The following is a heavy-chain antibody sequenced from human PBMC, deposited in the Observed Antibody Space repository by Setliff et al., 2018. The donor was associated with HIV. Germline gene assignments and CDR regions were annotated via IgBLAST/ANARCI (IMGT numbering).Heavy chain of an antibody. D-gene: IGHD2-15*01. CDR1: GYTFATYG. V-gene: IGHV1-18*01. Sequence: ASVKVSCKASGYTFATYGISWLRQAPGQGLEWMGWISAFNGPTNYAQKFQGRVTITPDTSTSTASMELRSLTSDDTAVYYCARDPPVVVRHLFDLWGQGTLVTVSS. CDR2: ISAFNGPT. CDR3: ARDPPVVVRHLFDL. J-gene: IGHJ4*02.